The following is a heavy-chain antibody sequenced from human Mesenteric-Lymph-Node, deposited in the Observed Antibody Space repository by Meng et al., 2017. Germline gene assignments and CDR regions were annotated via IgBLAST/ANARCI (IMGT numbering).Heavy chain of an antibody. V-gene: IGHV4-30-4*08. CDR2: IYYSGST. D-gene: IGHD5-18*01. CDR3: ARVGWRQWSFDL. CDR1: GGSINSGGYY. J-gene: IGHJ2*01. Sequence: QVQLQESGPGLVKPSQTLSLTCTVSGGSINSGGYYWSWIRQHPGKGLEWIGYIYYSGSTSYNPSLKSRVTISVDTSNNQFSLKLSSVTAADTAVYYCARVGWRQWSFDLWGRGTLVTVSS.